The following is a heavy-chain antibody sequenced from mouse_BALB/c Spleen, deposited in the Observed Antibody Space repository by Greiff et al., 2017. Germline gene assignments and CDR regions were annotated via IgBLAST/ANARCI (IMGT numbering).Heavy chain of an antibody. CDR1: GYSFTGYF. CDR3: AFHYYGYVEAMDY. J-gene: IGHJ4*01. V-gene: IGHV1-20*02. D-gene: IGHD1-2*01. Sequence: EVQLQESGPELVKPGASVKISCKASGYSFTGYFMNWVMQSHGKSLEWIGRINPYNGDTFYNQKFKGKATLTVDKSSSTAHMELRSLASEDSAVYYCAFHYYGYVEAMDYWGQGTSVTVSS. CDR2: INPYNGDT.